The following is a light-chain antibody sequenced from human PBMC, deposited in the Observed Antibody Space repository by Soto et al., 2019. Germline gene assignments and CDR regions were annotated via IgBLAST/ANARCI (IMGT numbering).Light chain of an antibody. J-gene: IGKJ1*01. CDR1: QTISSW. CDR2: KAS. V-gene: IGKV1-5*03. CDR3: QHYDSYSEA. Sequence: DIQMTQSPSTLSGSVGDRVTITCRASQTISSWLAWYQQKTGKAPKLLIYKASTLKSGVPSRFSGSASGTEVTLTISSLQPDDWATYYGQHYDSYSEAFGQGTKVDIK.